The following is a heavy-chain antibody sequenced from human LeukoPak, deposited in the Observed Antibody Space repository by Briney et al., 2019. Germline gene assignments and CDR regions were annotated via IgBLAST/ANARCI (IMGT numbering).Heavy chain of an antibody. V-gene: IGHV4-38-2*02. CDR2: ICRSGST. CDR3: PRDPRWLTPDCESNGGYVAGFDP. D-gene: IGHD6-25*01. J-gene: IGHJ5*02. Sequence: PAETLSLTCAVSGYSISSGFLWGWLRQPPGKVLEWFGSICRSGSTYYNPSLKSRITMSIDNSKNQFSLKLSSLTAADTAVYYCPRDPRWLTPDCESNGGYVAGFDPWGQGTLVTVSS. CDR1: GYSISSGFL.